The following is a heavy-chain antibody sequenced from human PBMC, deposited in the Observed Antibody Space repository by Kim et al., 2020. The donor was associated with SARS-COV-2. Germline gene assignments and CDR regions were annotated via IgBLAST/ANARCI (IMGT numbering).Heavy chain of an antibody. CDR3: ARLPGGIAAADY. CDR2: IDPSDYYT. Sequence: GESLKISCKGSGYSFTSYWITWVRQMPGKGLEWMGRIDPSDYYTNYSPSFQGQVTISADKSISTAYLQWSSLKASDTAMYYCARLPGGIAAADYWGQGTLVTVSS. J-gene: IGHJ4*02. D-gene: IGHD6-13*01. CDR1: GYSFTSYW. V-gene: IGHV5-10-1*01.